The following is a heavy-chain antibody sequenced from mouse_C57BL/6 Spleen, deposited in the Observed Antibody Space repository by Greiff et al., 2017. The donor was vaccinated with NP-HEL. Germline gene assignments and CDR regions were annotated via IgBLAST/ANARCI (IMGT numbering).Heavy chain of an antibody. CDR3: TSPGFAY. V-gene: IGHV1-15*01. J-gene: IGHJ3*01. Sequence: VQLQESGAELVRPGASVTLSCKASGYTFTDYEMHWVKQTPVHGLEWIGAIDPETGGTAYNQKFKGKAILTADKSSSTAYMELRSLTSEDSAVYYCTSPGFAYWGQGTLVTVSA. CDR2: IDPETGGT. CDR1: GYTFTDYE.